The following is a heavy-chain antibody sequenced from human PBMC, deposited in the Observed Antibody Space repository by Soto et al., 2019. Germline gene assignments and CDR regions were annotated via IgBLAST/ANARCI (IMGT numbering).Heavy chain of an antibody. V-gene: IGHV4-31*03. J-gene: IGHJ4*02. CDR1: GGSISSGGYY. Sequence: QVQLQESGPGLVKPSQTLSLTCTVSGGSISSGGYYWSWIRQHPGKGLEWIGYIYYSGSTYYNPSFKRRVTISVDTSKNQFALKLSSVTAADTAVYYCARAPEGEMSIDYWGQGTLVTVSS. D-gene: IGHD2-21*01. CDR3: ARAPEGEMSIDY. CDR2: IYYSGST.